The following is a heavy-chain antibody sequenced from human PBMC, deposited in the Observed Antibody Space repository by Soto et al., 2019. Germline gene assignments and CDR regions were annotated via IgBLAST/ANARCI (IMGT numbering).Heavy chain of an antibody. CDR2: VSTNGAT. D-gene: IGHD3-3*01. CDR1: DDFISSYH. J-gene: IGHJ6*02. V-gene: IGHV4-4*07. CDR3: ARGRFSSTSYGMDV. Sequence: SETLSLTCTVSDDFISSYHWNWIRQPAGKGLEWIGRVSTNGATNYNPSLESRVTMSVDTSKNQFSLKLTSVTAADTAVYYCARGRFSSTSYGMDVWGQGTTVTVSS.